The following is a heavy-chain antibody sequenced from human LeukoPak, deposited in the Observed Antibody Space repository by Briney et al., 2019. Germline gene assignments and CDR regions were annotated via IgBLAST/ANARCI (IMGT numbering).Heavy chain of an antibody. CDR2: IYYSGST. V-gene: IGHV4-59*01. D-gene: IGHD6-13*01. J-gene: IGHJ5*02. Sequence: SETLSLTCTVSGGSISSYYLNWIRQPPGKGPEWIGYIYYSGSTNYSPSLKSRVTISVDTSKNQFSLKLNSVTAADTAVYYCARKGYSISWYSPWGQGTLVPSPQ. CDR1: GGSISSYY. CDR3: ARKGYSISWYSP.